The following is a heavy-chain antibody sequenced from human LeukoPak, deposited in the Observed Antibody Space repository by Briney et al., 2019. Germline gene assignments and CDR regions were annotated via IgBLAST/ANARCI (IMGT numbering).Heavy chain of an antibody. D-gene: IGHD1-26*01. CDR3: ARGGRWELPRPYAFDI. Sequence: SETLSLTCTVSGYSISSGYYWGWIRQPPGKGLEWIGSIYHSGSTYYNPSLKSRVTISVDTSKNQFSLKLSSVTAADTAVYYCARGGRWELPRPYAFDIWGQGTMVTASS. V-gene: IGHV4-38-2*02. J-gene: IGHJ3*02. CDR2: IYHSGST. CDR1: GYSISSGYY.